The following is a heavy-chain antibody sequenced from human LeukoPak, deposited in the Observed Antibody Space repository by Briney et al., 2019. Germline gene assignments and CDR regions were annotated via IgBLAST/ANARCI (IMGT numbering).Heavy chain of an antibody. J-gene: IGHJ4*02. V-gene: IGHV3-21*01. CDR3: ARVYGGTGAAFDY. CDR2: ISRSGEYR. D-gene: IGHD4-23*01. Sequence: GGSLRFSCVGSGFTLSDYSVTWVRHAPGKGLEWVSSISRSGEYRHDADSGKGRFTISRDNAKSSLYLDMTNLRAEDTAVYYCARVYGGTGAAFDYWGQGTLLTVSS. CDR1: GFTLSDYS.